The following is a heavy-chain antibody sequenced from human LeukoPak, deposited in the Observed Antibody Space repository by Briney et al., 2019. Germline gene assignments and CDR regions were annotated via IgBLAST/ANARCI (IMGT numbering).Heavy chain of an antibody. CDR3: ARRRGNTVTTPFDY. CDR2: ISGSGGST. Sequence: GGSLRLSCAASGFTFSSYAVSWVRQAPGKGLEWVSAISGSGGSTYYADSVKGRFTISRDNSKNTLYLQMNSLRAEDTAVYYCARRRGNTVTTPFDYWGQGTLVTVSS. D-gene: IGHD4-17*01. CDR1: GFTFSSYA. J-gene: IGHJ4*02. V-gene: IGHV3-23*01.